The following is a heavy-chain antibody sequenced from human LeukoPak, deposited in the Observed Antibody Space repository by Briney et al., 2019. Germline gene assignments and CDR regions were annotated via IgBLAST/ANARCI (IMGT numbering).Heavy chain of an antibody. CDR1: GYTFTSYY. Sequence: TVKVSCKASGYTFTSYYMHWVRRAPGQGLEWMGVNNPRGGSTSYAEKFEGGVTMERDTSTSTVYMELSSLRSEDTAVYYCARDPHSSSWYDYWGQGTLVSVSS. J-gene: IGHJ4*02. CDR3: ARDPHSSSWYDY. V-gene: IGHV1-46*01. D-gene: IGHD6-13*01. CDR2: NNPRGGST.